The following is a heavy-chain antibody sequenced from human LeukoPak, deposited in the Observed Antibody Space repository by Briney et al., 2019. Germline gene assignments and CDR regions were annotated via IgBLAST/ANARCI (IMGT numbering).Heavy chain of an antibody. V-gene: IGHV4-59*07. CDR1: VGSISSYY. J-gene: IGHJ4*02. CDR2: IYYSGST. Sequence: SDTLSLTCTVSVGSISSYYWSCIRQPPGKGLECIGYIYYSGSTNYNPSLKSRVTISLDTSKNQFSLKLSSVTAADTAVYYCAGGKGDFDYWGQGTLVTVSS. CDR3: AGGKGDFDY. D-gene: IGHD3-16*01.